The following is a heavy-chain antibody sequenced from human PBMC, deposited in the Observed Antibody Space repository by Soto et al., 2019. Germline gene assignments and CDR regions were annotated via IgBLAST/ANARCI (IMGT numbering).Heavy chain of an antibody. CDR3: AGGYCSSPSCFGAFDI. J-gene: IGHJ3*02. CDR2: IWYDGSNK. Sequence: QVQLVESGGGVVQPGRSLRLSCAASGFTFSSYGMHWVRQAPGKGLEWVAVIWYDGSNKYYADSVKGRFTISRDNSKNTLYLQMNSLRAEDTAVYYCAGGYCSSPSCFGAFDIWGQGTMVTVSS. D-gene: IGHD2-2*01. CDR1: GFTFSSYG. V-gene: IGHV3-33*01.